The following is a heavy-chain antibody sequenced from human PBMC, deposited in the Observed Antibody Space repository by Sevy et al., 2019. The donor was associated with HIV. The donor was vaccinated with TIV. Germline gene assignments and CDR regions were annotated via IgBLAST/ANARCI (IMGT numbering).Heavy chain of an antibody. V-gene: IGHV3-23*01. CDR2: FGVSGGST. D-gene: IGHD3-9*01. CDR1: GFTFSIYA. CDR3: AKDHDNNWFDP. J-gene: IGHJ5*02. Sequence: GGSLRLSCAASGFTFSIYAMTWVRQAPGKGLEWVSTFGVSGGSTYYADSVKGRFTISRDNSKNTLYLQMNSLRAEDTAVYYCAKDHDNNWFDPWGQGTLVTVSS.